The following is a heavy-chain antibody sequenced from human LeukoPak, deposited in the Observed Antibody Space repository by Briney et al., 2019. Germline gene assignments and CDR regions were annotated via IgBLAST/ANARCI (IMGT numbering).Heavy chain of an antibody. CDR1: GYTFTGYY. J-gene: IGHJ4*02. Sequence: GASVKVSCKASGYTFTGYYMHWVRQAPGQGLEWMGWINPNSGGTNYAQKFQGRVTMTRDTSISTAYMELSRLRSDDTAVYYCARDLYCSGGGCYPRWGQGTLVTVSS. CDR3: ARDLYCSGGGCYPR. CDR2: INPNSGGT. D-gene: IGHD2-15*01. V-gene: IGHV1-2*02.